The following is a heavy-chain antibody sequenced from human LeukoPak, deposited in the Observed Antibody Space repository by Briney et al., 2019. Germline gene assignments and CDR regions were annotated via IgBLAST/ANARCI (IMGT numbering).Heavy chain of an antibody. CDR1: GGSISSYY. CDR2: IYYSRST. D-gene: IGHD3-3*01. V-gene: IGHV4-59*12. J-gene: IGHJ6*03. Sequence: SETLSLTCTVSGGSISSYYWSWIRQPPGKGLEWIGYIYYSRSTNYNPSLKSRVTISVDTSKNQFSLKLSSVTAADTAVYYCASRYYDFWSGTCYYYMDVWGKGTTVTVSS. CDR3: ASRYYDFWSGTCYYYMDV.